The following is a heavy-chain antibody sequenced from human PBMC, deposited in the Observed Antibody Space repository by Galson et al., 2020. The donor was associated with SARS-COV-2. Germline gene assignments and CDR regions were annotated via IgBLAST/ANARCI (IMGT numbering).Heavy chain of an antibody. Sequence: ASVKVSCKASGYTFTSYYMHWVRQAPGQGLEWMGIINPSGGSTSYAQKFQGRVTMTRDTSTSTVYMELSSLRSEDTAVYYCARSPYYDFWSGPPGGSKNDYWGQGTLVTVSS. CDR3: ARSPYYDFWSGPPGGSKNDY. CDR1: GYTFTSYY. CDR2: INPSGGST. V-gene: IGHV1-46*01. D-gene: IGHD3-3*01. J-gene: IGHJ4*02.